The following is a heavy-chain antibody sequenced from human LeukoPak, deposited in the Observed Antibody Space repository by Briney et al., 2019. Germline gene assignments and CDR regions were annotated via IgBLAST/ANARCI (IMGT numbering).Heavy chain of an antibody. V-gene: IGHV1-2*02. J-gene: IGHJ4*02. Sequence: ASVKVSCKASGYTFTSYAMHWVRQAPGQGLEWMGWITPSGGTNYPQKFQGRVAITRDTSITTAYMDLSRLTSDDTAVYYCARNRYGDGFAHFDYWGQGALVTVSS. D-gene: IGHD5-24*01. CDR1: GYTFTSYA. CDR3: ARNRYGDGFAHFDY. CDR2: ITPSGGT.